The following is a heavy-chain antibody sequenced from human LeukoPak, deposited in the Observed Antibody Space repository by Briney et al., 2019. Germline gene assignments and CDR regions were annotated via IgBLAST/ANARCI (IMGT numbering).Heavy chain of an antibody. CDR1: GFTFSSYA. CDR2: ISGSGGST. J-gene: IGHJ4*02. D-gene: IGHD2-2*01. Sequence: GGSLRLSCAASGFTFSSYAMSWVRQAPGKGLEWVSAISGSGGSTYYADSVKGRFTNSRDNSKNTLYLQMNSLRAEDTAVYYCAKDSLDIVVVPAATCPPDWGQGTLVTVSS. CDR3: AKDSLDIVVVPAATCPPD. V-gene: IGHV3-23*01.